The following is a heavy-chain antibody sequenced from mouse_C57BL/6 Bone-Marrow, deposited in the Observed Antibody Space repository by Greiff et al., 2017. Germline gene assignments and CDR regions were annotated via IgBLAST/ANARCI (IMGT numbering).Heavy chain of an antibody. CDR2: ISSGGSYT. Sequence: EVQLVESGGDLVKPGGSLKLSCAASGFTFSSYGMSWVRQTPDKRLEWVATISSGGSYTYYPDSVKGRFTISRDNAKNTLYLQKSSLKSEDTAMYYFARPRWLLQYFDVWGTGTTVTVSS. J-gene: IGHJ1*03. CDR3: ARPRWLLQYFDV. CDR1: GFTFSSYG. D-gene: IGHD2-3*01. V-gene: IGHV5-6*01.